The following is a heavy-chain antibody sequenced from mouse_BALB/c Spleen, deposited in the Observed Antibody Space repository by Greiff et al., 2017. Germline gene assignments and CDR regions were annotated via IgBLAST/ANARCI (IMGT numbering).Heavy chain of an antibody. Sequence: EVQRVESGGDLVKPGGSLKLSCAASGFTFSSYGMSWVRQTPDKRLECVATISSGGSYTYYPDSVKGRFTISRDNAKNTLYLQMSSLKSEDTAMYYCAREGYDGDYGWFAYWGQGTLVTVSA. CDR1: GFTFSSYG. V-gene: IGHV5-6*01. CDR3: AREGYDGDYGWFAY. CDR2: ISSGGSYT. J-gene: IGHJ3*01. D-gene: IGHD2-3*01.